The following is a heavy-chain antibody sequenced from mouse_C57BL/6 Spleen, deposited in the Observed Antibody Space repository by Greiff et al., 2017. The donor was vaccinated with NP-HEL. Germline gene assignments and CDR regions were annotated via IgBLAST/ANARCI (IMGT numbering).Heavy chain of an antibody. CDR1: GYSFTDYN. CDR2: INPNYGTT. V-gene: IGHV1-39*01. CDR3: ARSSLRERDYAMDY. J-gene: IGHJ4*01. Sequence: VQLQQSGPELVKPGASVKISCKASGYSFTDYNMNWVKQSNGKSLEWIGVINPNYGTTRYNQKFKGKATLTVDKSSSTAYMQLNSLTSEDSAVYYCARSSLRERDYAMDYWGQGTSVTVSS.